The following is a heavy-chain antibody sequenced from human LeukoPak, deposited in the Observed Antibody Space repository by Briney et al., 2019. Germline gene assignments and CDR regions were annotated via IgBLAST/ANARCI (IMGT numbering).Heavy chain of an antibody. CDR3: ARGGLFSTDNWFDP. J-gene: IGHJ5*02. Sequence: PSETLFLTYTVSGGSISNYYWNWIRQPPGRGLEWIGYIYYIGSTNYNPSLKSRVTISVDTSKNQFSLKLNSVTAADTAVYYCARGGLFSTDNWFDPWGQGTLVTVSS. V-gene: IGHV4-59*13. CDR1: GGSISNYY. D-gene: IGHD3-9*01. CDR2: IYYIGST.